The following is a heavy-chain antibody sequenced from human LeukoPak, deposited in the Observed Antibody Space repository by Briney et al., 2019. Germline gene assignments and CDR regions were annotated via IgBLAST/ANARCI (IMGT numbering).Heavy chain of an antibody. J-gene: IGHJ4*02. CDR2: ISYDGSNK. CDR3: ARDRYSSTWRYFDY. CDR1: GFTFSSYS. D-gene: IGHD6-13*01. Sequence: GGSLRLSCAASGFTFSSYSMNWVRQAPGKGLEWVAVISYDGSNKYYADSVKGRFTISRDNSKNTLYLQMNSLRAEDTAVYYCARDRYSSTWRYFDYWGQGTLVTVSS. V-gene: IGHV3-30*03.